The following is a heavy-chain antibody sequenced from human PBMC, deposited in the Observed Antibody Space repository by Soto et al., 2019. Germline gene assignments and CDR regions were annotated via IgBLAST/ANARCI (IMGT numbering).Heavy chain of an antibody. J-gene: IGHJ5*02. CDR3: AREPPSRTDWFHP. V-gene: IGHV4-38-2*02. CDR1: GYSISSGYY. CDR2: IFHSGRT. Sequence: ETLSLTCAVSGYSISSGYYWGWIRQPPGKGLEWIGSIFHSGRTYYNPSLKSRVTISVDTSKNQFFLKVTSVTAADTAVYYCAREPPSRTDWFHPCGPATLLTLSS. D-gene: IGHD2-2*01.